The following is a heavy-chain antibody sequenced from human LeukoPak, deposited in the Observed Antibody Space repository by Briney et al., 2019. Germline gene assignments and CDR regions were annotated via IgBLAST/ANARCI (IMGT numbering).Heavy chain of an antibody. CDR3: ARRLRNSRGIDY. Sequence: GESLKISCKGSGYSFTSYWIAWVRQMPGKGLEWMGIIYPGDSDTTYSPSFQGQVTISADKSISTAYLQWSSLKLSDTAIYYCARRLRNSRGIDYWGQGTLVTVSS. J-gene: IGHJ4*02. D-gene: IGHD1-7*01. V-gene: IGHV5-51*01. CDR2: IYPGDSDT. CDR1: GYSFTSYW.